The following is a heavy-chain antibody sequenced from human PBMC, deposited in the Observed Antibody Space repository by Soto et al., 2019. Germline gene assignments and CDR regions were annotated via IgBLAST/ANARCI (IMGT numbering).Heavy chain of an antibody. D-gene: IGHD4-17*01. CDR2: IYSSGTT. CDR1: GATVSRGDYF. Sequence: SETLSLTCTVSGATVSRGDYFWTWIRQPPGKGLEWIGYIYSSGTTNYNPALKSRVTISLDTSRSYFSLKLTSVTAADTAIYYCALTTSESYYYYGMDVWGQGTTVTVSS. J-gene: IGHJ6*02. CDR3: ALTTSESYYYYGMDV. V-gene: IGHV4-61*03.